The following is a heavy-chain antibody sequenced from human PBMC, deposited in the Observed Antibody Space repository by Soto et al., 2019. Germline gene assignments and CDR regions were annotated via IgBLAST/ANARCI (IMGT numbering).Heavy chain of an antibody. V-gene: IGHV2-5*02. D-gene: IGHD2-21*02. CDR2: IYWDDDK. Sequence: QITLKESGPTLVKPTQTLTLTCSFSGFSLSTTGVGVGWIRQPPGKALEWLALIYWDDDKRYNPSLNSRLTIRKDTSKNQVVLAMTNMDPVDTATYYCVQSRCGGDCLQSYSSHSYYGLDVWGQGTTVTVSS. CDR3: VQSRCGGDCLQSYSSHSYYGLDV. J-gene: IGHJ6*02. CDR1: GFSLSTTGVG.